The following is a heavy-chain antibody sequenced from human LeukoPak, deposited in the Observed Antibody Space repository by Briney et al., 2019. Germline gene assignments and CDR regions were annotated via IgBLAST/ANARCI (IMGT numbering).Heavy chain of an antibody. J-gene: IGHJ4*02. CDR2: ISYDGSNK. Sequence: GRSLRLSCAASGFTFSSYGMHWVRQAPGKGLEWVAVISYDGSNKYYADSVKGRFTISRDNSKNTLYLHMNSLRAEDTAVYYCAKDVRFLEWLLSYWGQGTLVTVSS. D-gene: IGHD3-3*01. CDR1: GFTFSSYG. V-gene: IGHV3-30*18. CDR3: AKDVRFLEWLLSY.